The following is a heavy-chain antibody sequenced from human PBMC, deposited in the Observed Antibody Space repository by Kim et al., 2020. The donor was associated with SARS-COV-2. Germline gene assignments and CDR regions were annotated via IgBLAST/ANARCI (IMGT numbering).Heavy chain of an antibody. Sequence: STNYNPPLKSRVTISVDTSKNQFSLKLSSVTAADTAVYYCARGIAVAVDYWGQGTLVTVSS. V-gene: IGHV4-59*09. J-gene: IGHJ4*02. D-gene: IGHD6-19*01. CDR2: ST. CDR3: ARGIAVAVDY.